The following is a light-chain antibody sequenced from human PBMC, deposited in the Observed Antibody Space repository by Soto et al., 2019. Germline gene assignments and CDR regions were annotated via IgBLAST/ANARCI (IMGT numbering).Light chain of an antibody. Sequence: QSALTQPRSVSGSPGQSVTISCTGTSSDVGGYNYVSWYQHHPGKAPKLIIYDVSNRPSGVSNRFSGSKSGNTASLTISGLQAEDEADYYCSSYTSSSTVVFGGGIKLTVL. V-gene: IGLV2-14*01. J-gene: IGLJ2*01. CDR3: SSYTSSSTVV. CDR2: DVS. CDR1: SSDVGGYNY.